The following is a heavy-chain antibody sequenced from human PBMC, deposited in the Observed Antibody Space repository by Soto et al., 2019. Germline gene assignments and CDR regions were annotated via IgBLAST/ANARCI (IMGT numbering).Heavy chain of an antibody. V-gene: IGHV5-51*01. CDR2: IYPGDSDT. CDR3: ARHKNSGYSSSWYGLDYYYYYMDV. D-gene: IGHD6-13*01. J-gene: IGHJ6*03. Sequence: GESLKISCKGSGYSFTSYWIGWVRQMPGKGLEWMGIIYPGDSDTRYSPSFQGQVTISADKSISTAYLQWSSLKASDTAMYYCARHKNSGYSSSWYGLDYYYYYMDVWGKGTTVTVSS. CDR1: GYSFTSYW.